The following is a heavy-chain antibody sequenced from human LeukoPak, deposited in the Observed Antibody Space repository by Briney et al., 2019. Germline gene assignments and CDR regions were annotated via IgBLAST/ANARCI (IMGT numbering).Heavy chain of an antibody. V-gene: IGHV4-34*01. CDR3: ARRNLGDSSSWPYYYYYYMDV. Sequence: PSETLSLTCAVYGGSFSGYYWSWIRQPPGKGLEWIGEINHSGSTNYNPSLKSRVTISVDTSKNQFSLRLSSVTAADTAVYYCARRNLGDSSSWPYYYYYYMDVWGKGTTVTVSS. J-gene: IGHJ6*03. D-gene: IGHD6-13*01. CDR1: GGSFSGYY. CDR2: INHSGST.